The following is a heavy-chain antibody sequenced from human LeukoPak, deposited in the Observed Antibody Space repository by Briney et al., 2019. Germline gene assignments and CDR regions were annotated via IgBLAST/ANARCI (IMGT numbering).Heavy chain of an antibody. J-gene: IGHJ5*02. CDR3: ARGADTGYSSDS. Sequence: QPGGSLRLSCAASGFTFSSYAMSWVRQAPGKGLEWVSAISGRGRSTYYADSVKGRFTISRDNSKNTLYLQMNSLRAEDTAVYYCARGADTGYSSDSWGQGTLVTVSS. V-gene: IGHV3-23*01. CDR2: ISGRGRST. CDR1: GFTFSSYA. D-gene: IGHD6-19*01.